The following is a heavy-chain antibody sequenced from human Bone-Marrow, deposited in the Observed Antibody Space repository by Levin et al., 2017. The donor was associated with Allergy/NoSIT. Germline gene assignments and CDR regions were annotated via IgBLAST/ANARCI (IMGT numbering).Heavy chain of an antibody. J-gene: IGHJ4*02. V-gene: IGHV3-23*01. Sequence: PGGSLRLSCAGSGFTLSNCAMSWVRQAPGKGLEWVSVIRDGSGYTQYADSVKGRFTISRDNSKNTVYLQMNSLRVEDTAVYYCANHDLSGYSSGWWGKFGYWGQGTLVTVSS. CDR3: ANHDLSGYSSGWWGKFGY. CDR1: GFTLSNCA. CDR2: IRDGSGYT. D-gene: IGHD6-19*01.